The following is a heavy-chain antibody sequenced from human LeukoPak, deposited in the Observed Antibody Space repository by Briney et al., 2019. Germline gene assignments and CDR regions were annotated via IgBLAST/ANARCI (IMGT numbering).Heavy chain of an antibody. CDR1: GGSISSYY. Sequence: TSETLSLTCTVSGGSISSYYWSWIRQPPGKGLEWIGSIYYSGSTYYNPSLKSRVTISVDTSKNQFSLKLSSVTAADTAVYYCARFDGYSSSFDYWGQGTLVTVSS. CDR3: ARFDGYSSSFDY. CDR2: IYYSGST. D-gene: IGHD6-13*01. V-gene: IGHV4-39*01. J-gene: IGHJ4*02.